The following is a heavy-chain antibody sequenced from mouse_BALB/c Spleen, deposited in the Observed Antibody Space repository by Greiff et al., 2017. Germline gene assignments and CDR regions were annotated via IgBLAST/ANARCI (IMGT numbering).Heavy chain of an antibody. CDR2: IWAGGST. CDR3: ARDGVRPGAWFAY. Sequence: VQLKQSGPGLVAPSQSLSITCTVSGFSLTSYGVHWVRQPPGKGLEWLGVIWAGGSTNYNSALMSRLSISKDNSKSQVFLKMNSLQTDDTAMYYCARDGVRPGAWFAYWGQGTLVTVSA. J-gene: IGHJ3*01. CDR1: GFSLTSYG. D-gene: IGHD2-14*01. V-gene: IGHV2-9*02.